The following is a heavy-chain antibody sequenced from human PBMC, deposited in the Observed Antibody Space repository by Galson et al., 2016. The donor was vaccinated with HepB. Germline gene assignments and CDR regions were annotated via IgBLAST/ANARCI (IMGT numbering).Heavy chain of an antibody. D-gene: IGHD3-10*01. CDR2: IYYNVRT. CDR1: GASISNYY. V-gene: IGHV4-59*01. Sequence: ETLSLTCTVSGASISNYYWSWIRQPPGKRLEWIGYIYYNVRTNYNPSLKSRVTMSGDMSKNQISLNLRSVTAADTAIYYCACHHAGWFDPWGQGTMVTVSS. CDR3: ACHHAGWFDP. J-gene: IGHJ3*01.